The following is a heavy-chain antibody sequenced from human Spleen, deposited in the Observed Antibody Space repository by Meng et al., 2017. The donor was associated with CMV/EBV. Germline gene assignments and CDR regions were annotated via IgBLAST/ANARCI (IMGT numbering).Heavy chain of an antibody. V-gene: IGHV3-23*01. CDR3: AIGRGYSSGWDSAEYFQH. J-gene: IGHJ1*01. D-gene: IGHD6-19*01. CDR1: FTFIREA. Sequence: FTFIREAMSWVRQAPGQGLEWVSAISGRGTNRYYADSVKGHFTISRDNSKDTLYLELSSLRAEDTAVYYCAIGRGYSSGWDSAEYFQHWGRGTLVTVSS. CDR2: ISGRGTNR.